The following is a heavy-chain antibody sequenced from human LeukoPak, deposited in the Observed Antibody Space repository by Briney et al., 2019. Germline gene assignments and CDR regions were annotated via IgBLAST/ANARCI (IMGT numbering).Heavy chain of an antibody. Sequence: SVKVSCKASGYTFTSYYMHWVRQAPGQGLEYMGGIIPLLQTADYAQRFQGKVTITADESTNTAYLALSSLTSEDTAVYYCARLVGSSFDYWGQGTLVIVSS. J-gene: IGHJ4*02. CDR3: ARLVGSSFDY. D-gene: IGHD1-26*01. V-gene: IGHV1-69*13. CDR1: GYTFTSYY. CDR2: IIPLLQTA.